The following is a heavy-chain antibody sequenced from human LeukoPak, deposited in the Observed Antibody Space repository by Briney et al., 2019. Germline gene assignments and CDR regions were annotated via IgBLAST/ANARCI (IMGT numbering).Heavy chain of an antibody. CDR2: ISSSSSYI. Sequence: PGGSLRLSCAASGFTFSSYSMNWVRQAPGKGLEWVSSISSSSSYIYYADSVKGRFTISRDNAKNSLYLQMNSLRAEDTAVYYCARDSAGDSYANWFDPWGQGTLVTVSS. V-gene: IGHV3-21*01. D-gene: IGHD2-21*02. CDR1: GFTFSSYS. CDR3: ARDSAGDSYANWFDP. J-gene: IGHJ5*02.